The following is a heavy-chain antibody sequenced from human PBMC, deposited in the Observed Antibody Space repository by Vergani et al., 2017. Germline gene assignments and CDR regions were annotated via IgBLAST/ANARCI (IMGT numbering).Heavy chain of an antibody. CDR2: ISYDGSKK. V-gene: IGHV3-30-3*01. Sequence: QVQLVESGGGVVQPGNSLRLSCAASEFIFSSYCMNWVRQAPGKGLEWVAVISYDGSKKYYAESVKGRFTISRDNSKNTLFLQIDSLRAEDTAVYYCARVRQQWLVSDAFDIWGQGIMGSVSA. CDR3: ARVRQQWLVSDAFDI. D-gene: IGHD6-19*01. J-gene: IGHJ3*02. CDR1: EFIFSSYC.